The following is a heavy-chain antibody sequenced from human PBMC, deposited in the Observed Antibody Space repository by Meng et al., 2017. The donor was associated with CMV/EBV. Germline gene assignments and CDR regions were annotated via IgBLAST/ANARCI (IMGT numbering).Heavy chain of an antibody. CDR1: GYTFTSYG. V-gene: IGHV1-18*01. CDR3: ARVAYSSSWYHAFDY. D-gene: IGHD6-13*01. J-gene: IGHJ4*02. CDR2: ISAYNGNT. Sequence: SGYTFTSYGIRWVRQAPGQGLAWVGWISAYNGNTNYAQKLQGRVTMTTDTSTSTAYMELRSLRSDDTAVYYCARVAYSSSWYHAFDYWGQGTLVTVSS.